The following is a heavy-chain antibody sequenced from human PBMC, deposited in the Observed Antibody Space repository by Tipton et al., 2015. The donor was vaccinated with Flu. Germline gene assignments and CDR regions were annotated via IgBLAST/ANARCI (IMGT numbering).Heavy chain of an antibody. CDR1: GDSIGSPYF. V-gene: IGHV4-38-2*01. J-gene: IGHJ5*02. D-gene: IGHD4-11*01. CDR3: AGRDYSNYVSEPKNWFDP. CDR2: VHQTGST. Sequence: TLSLTCSVSGDSIGSPYFWGWIRQPPGKGLEWIGNVHQTGSTYYNPSLRSRVTITVDRPKNQFSLRLTSVIAADTAVYYCAGRDYSNYVSEPKNWFDPWGPGTLVTVSS.